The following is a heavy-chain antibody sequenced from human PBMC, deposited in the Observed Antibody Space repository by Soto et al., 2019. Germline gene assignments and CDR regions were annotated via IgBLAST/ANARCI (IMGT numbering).Heavy chain of an antibody. Sequence: EVQLVESGGGLVQPGGSLRLSCAASGFTFSSYWMSWVRQAPGKGLEWVANIKQDGSEKYYVDSVKGRFTISRDNAKNSLYLQMNGLRADDTAVYCCGRGGPHIAVATYYYYGMDVWGQGSTVTVSS. CDR2: IKQDGSEK. J-gene: IGHJ6*02. CDR1: GFTFSSYW. D-gene: IGHD6-19*01. CDR3: GRGGPHIAVATYYYYGMDV. V-gene: IGHV3-7*05.